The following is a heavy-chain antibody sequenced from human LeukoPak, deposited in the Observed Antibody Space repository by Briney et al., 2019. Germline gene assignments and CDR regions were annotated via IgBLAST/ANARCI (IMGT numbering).Heavy chain of an antibody. V-gene: IGHV1-46*01. CDR2: ISPSGGGT. D-gene: IGHD3-16*01. J-gene: IGHJ3*02. CDR1: GYTVTSNY. Sequence: ASVKVSCKESGYTVTSNYFHWVRQAPGQGLEWMGMISPSGGGTSNTQKFQGRVTMTRDTSANTAYMELSSLRPEDTAVYYCASITDGYKPHTFLPLRVDIWGQGTMVTVSS. CDR3: ASITDGYKPHTFLPLRVDI.